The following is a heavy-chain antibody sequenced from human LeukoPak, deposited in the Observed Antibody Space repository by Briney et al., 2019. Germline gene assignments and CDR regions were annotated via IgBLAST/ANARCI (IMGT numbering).Heavy chain of an antibody. CDR1: GFTFSSYS. CDR3: AKDSTSGSYASFDY. Sequence: GGSLRLSCAASGFTFSSYSMNWVRQAPGKGLEWVSYISSSSSTIYYADSVKGRFTISRDNAKNSLYLQMNSLRDEDTAVYYCAKDSTSGSYASFDYWGQGTLVTVSS. CDR2: ISSSSSTI. D-gene: IGHD1-26*01. V-gene: IGHV3-48*02. J-gene: IGHJ4*02.